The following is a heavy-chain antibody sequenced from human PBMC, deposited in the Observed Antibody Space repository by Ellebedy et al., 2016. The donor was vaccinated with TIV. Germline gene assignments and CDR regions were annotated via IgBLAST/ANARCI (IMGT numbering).Heavy chain of an antibody. J-gene: IGHJ6*02. CDR1: GFSFSSYW. D-gene: IGHD4-17*01. Sequence: GGSLRLSCAVSGFSFSSYWMSWVRQAPGKGLEWVANIRQDGNKNYVDSVKGRFTISRDNAQNSLYLQMNSLRVEDTAVYFCARDGAYGDHAPRQYGMDVWGQGTTVIVS. CDR3: ARDGAYGDHAPRQYGMDV. V-gene: IGHV3-7*03. CDR2: IRQDGNK.